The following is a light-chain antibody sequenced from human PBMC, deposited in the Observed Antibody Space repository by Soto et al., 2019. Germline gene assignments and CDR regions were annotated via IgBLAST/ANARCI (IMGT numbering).Light chain of an antibody. Sequence: VFTHSPGTLSLSPGEGAPLSCMASQTVSSSFLAWYQQKPGQAPRLLIYGASSRATGIPDRFTGSGSGTDFTLTISRLEPQDFAVYQCQQYGNSPQTFGQGTKVDIK. CDR2: GAS. V-gene: IGKV3-20*01. J-gene: IGKJ1*01. CDR1: QTVSSSF. CDR3: QQYGNSPQT.